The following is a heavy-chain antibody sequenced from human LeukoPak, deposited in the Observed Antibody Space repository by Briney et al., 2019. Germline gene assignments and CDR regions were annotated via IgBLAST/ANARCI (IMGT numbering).Heavy chain of an antibody. Sequence: SETLSLTCTVSGDSISSSSYYWGWIRQPPGKGLEWIGSISYSGNTYYNPSLKSRVTISVDTSKNQFSLKLSSVTAADTAVYYCARGGGSYGAFDIWGQGTMVTVSS. V-gene: IGHV4-39*07. D-gene: IGHD1-26*01. J-gene: IGHJ3*02. CDR3: ARGGGSYGAFDI. CDR2: ISYSGNT. CDR1: GDSISSSSYY.